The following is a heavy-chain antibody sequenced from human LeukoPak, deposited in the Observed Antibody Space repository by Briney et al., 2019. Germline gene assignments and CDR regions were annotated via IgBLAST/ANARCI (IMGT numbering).Heavy chain of an antibody. D-gene: IGHD3-10*01. CDR1: GFTFSSYA. J-gene: IGHJ4*02. Sequence: GGSLRLSCAASGFTFSSYAMSWVRQAPGRGLEWVSAISGSGGSTYYADSVKGRFTISRDNSKNTLYLQMNSLRAEDTAVYYCAKVSGSGPYYFDYWGQGTLVTVSS. V-gene: IGHV3-23*01. CDR2: ISGSGGST. CDR3: AKVSGSGPYYFDY.